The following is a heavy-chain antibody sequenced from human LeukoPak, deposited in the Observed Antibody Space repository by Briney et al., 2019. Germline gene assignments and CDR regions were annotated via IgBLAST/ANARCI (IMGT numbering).Heavy chain of an antibody. CDR1: GFTFSSYA. V-gene: IGHV1-46*01. CDR2: IYPGGGST. J-gene: IGHJ4*02. Sequence: PGGSLRLSCAASGFTFSSYAMHWVRQAPGQGLEWMGIIYPGGGSTNYAQKFQGRLTMTRDMSTSTVYMELSSLRSEDTAFYYCARDNDFDYWGQGTLVTVSS. D-gene: IGHD2-8*01. CDR3: ARDNDFDY.